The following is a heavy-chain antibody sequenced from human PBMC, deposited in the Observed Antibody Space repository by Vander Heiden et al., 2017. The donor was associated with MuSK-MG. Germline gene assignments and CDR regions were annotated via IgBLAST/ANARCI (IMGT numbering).Heavy chain of an antibody. D-gene: IGHD4-17*01. CDR1: GFTVRSNY. J-gene: IGHJ4*02. V-gene: IGHV3-53*01. CDR3: ARDNNAGYGDYPPVDY. Sequence: EVQLVESGGGLIQPGGSLRLSCAASGFTVRSNYMSWVRQAPGKGLEWVSVIYSGGSTYYADSVKGRFTISRDNSKNTLYLQMNSLRAEDTAVYYCARDNNAGYGDYPPVDYWGQGTLVTVSS. CDR2: IYSGGST.